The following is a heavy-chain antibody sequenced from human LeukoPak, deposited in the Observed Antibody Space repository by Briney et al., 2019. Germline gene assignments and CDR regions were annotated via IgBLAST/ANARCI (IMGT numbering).Heavy chain of an antibody. CDR1: GSTFSSYW. Sequence: GGSLRLSCAVSGSTFSSYWMHWVRQDPGRGLLWVSRINTQGTYTNYADSVKGRFTISRDNAKNTLYLQMSSLRADDTAVYYCVIDLGDYNDFWGQGTLVSVSS. CDR2: INTQGTYT. V-gene: IGHV3-74*01. D-gene: IGHD2-15*01. J-gene: IGHJ4*02. CDR3: VIDLGDYNDF.